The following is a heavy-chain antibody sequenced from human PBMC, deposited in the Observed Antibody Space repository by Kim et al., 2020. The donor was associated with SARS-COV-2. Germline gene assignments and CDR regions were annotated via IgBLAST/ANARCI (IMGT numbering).Heavy chain of an antibody. Sequence: GESLKISCKGSGYSFTSYWIGWVRQMPGKGLEWMGIIYPGDSDTSYSPSFQGQVTISADKSISTAYLQWSSLKASDTAMYYCARRYSSSWYDIDYFDYWGQGTLVTVSS. D-gene: IGHD6-13*01. CDR1: GYSFTSYW. J-gene: IGHJ4*02. CDR2: IYPGDSDT. CDR3: ARRYSSSWYDIDYFDY. V-gene: IGHV5-51*01.